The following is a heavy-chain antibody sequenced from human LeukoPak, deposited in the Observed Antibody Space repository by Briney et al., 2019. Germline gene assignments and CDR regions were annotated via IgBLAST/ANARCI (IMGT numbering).Heavy chain of an antibody. V-gene: IGHV3-30*04. J-gene: IGHJ4*02. CDR1: GFTFSTYA. CDR3: AIDRYSSGWYTFDY. Sequence: GGSLRLSCAASGFTFSTYAMHWVRQAPGKGLKWVAVISFDGKNGQYTDSVKGRFTISRDNSKNALALQMNSLRPEDTAMYYCAIDRYSSGWYTFDYWGQGTLVTVSS. CDR2: ISFDGKNG. D-gene: IGHD6-19*01.